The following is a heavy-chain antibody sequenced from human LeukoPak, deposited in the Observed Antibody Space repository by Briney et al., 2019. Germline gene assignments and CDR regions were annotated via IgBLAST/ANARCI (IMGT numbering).Heavy chain of an antibody. CDR1: GFTFSSYE. J-gene: IGHJ4*02. D-gene: IGHD5-18*01. Sequence: GGSLRLSCAASGFTFSSYEMNWVRQAPGKGLEWVSYISSSGSTIYYADSVKGRFTISRDNSKNTLYLQMNSLRAEDTAVYYCARVGSGYSYGAYYFDYWGQGTLVTVSS. V-gene: IGHV3-48*03. CDR3: ARVGSGYSYGAYYFDY. CDR2: ISSSGSTI.